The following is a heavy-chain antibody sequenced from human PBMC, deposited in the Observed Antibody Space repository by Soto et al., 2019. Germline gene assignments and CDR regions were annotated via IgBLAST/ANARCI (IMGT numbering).Heavy chain of an antibody. V-gene: IGHV4-39*01. J-gene: IGHJ4*02. CDR2: IFYSGST. CDR1: GGAISSSSYY. Sequence: PSETLSLTCTVSGGAISSSSYYWGWIRQPPGKGLEWIGSIFYSGSTYYNPSLKSRVTISVDTSKNQFSLMLSSVTAVDTAVYYCARQFPSYYGGNPGGDYWGQGTLVTVSS. D-gene: IGHD4-17*01. CDR3: ARQFPSYYGGNPGGDY.